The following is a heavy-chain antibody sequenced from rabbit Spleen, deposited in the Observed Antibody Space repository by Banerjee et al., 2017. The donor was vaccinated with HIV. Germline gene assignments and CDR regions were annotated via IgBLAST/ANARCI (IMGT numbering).Heavy chain of an antibody. V-gene: IGHV1S29*01. CDR3: ARVGGVGVYGYATL. CDR1: GFSLSPHE. D-gene: IGHD6-1*01. J-gene: IGHJ4*01. Sequence: QEQLKESGGGLVQPGGSLTLSCKASGFSLSPHEFNWVRQAPGKGLEYIGWISTFGSAYYANWVNGRFSISSHNAQNTLYLQLKSLTAADMATYFCARVGGVGVYGYATLWGPGTLVTVS. CDR2: ISTFGSA.